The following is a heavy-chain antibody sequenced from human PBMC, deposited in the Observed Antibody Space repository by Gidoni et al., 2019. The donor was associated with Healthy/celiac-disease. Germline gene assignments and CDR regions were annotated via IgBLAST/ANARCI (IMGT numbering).Heavy chain of an antibody. CDR1: GFPFSSYG. Sequence: QVQLVESGGGVVQPGRSLRLSCAASGFPFSSYGMHWVRQAPGKGLEWVAVIWYDGSNKYYADSVKGRFTISRDNSKNTLYLQMNSLRAEDTAVYYCARSHYQVAARPGGMDVWGQGTTVTVSS. V-gene: IGHV3-33*01. CDR2: IWYDGSNK. CDR3: ARSHYQVAARPGGMDV. D-gene: IGHD6-6*01. J-gene: IGHJ6*02.